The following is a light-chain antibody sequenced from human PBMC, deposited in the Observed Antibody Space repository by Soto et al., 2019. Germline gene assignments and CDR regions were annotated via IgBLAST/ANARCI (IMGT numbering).Light chain of an antibody. V-gene: IGKV1-39*01. Sequence: DIQMTQSPSSLSASVGDRVTITCRASESFASYLNWYQQKPGKAPKLLIQTASSLQTGVPSRFSGSGSGTEFTLTISSLQPEDFATYYCPQTYSAPWTFGQGTTVEIK. CDR3: PQTYSAPWT. J-gene: IGKJ1*01. CDR1: ESFASY. CDR2: TAS.